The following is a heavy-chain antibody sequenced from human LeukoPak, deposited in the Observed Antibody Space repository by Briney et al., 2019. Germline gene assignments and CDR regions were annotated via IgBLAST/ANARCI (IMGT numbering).Heavy chain of an antibody. CDR1: GYTFTAYY. V-gene: IGHV1-2*02. CDR3: APSNSWNYYFDY. D-gene: IGHD1-7*01. J-gene: IGHJ4*02. Sequence: ASVKVSCKASGYTFTAYYMHWVRQAPGQGLEWMGWINPNSGGTNYAQKSQGRVTMTRDTSISTAYVELSRLRSDDTAVYYCAPSNSWNYYFDYWGQGTLVTVSS. CDR2: INPNSGGT.